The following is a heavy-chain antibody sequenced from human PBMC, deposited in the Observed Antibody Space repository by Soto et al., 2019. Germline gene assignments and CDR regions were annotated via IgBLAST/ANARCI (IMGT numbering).Heavy chain of an antibody. CDR2: ISYGGST. V-gene: IGHV4-31*03. CDR1: GGSINSGGYC. D-gene: IGHD3-10*01. J-gene: IGHJ4*02. CDR3: SRGILV. Sequence: QVQLQESGPGLVKPSQTLSLTCTVSGGSINSGGYCWSWIRQHPGKGLDWIGCISYGGSTSYNPSVKCRVTISVDTSKNQFSLKLSSVTAADPAVYYCSRGILVWGQGTLITVSS.